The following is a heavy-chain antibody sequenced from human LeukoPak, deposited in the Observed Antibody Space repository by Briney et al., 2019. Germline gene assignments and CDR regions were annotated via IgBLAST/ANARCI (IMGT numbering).Heavy chain of an antibody. Sequence: PSETLSLTCAVSGYSISSGYYWGWIRQPPGKGLEWIGSIYHSGSTYYNPSLKSRVTISVDTSKNQFSLKLSSVTAADAAVYYCARIQQLVGTVDYWGQGTLVTVSS. CDR3: ARIQQLVGTVDY. D-gene: IGHD6-13*01. CDR2: IYHSGST. V-gene: IGHV4-38-2*01. J-gene: IGHJ4*02. CDR1: GYSISSGYY.